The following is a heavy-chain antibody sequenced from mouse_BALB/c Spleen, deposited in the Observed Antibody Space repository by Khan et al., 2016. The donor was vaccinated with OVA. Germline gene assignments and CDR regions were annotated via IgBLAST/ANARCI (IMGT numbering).Heavy chain of an antibody. V-gene: IGHV9-3-1*01. CDR3: ARSASYWCFDV. D-gene: IGHD6-1*01. CDR1: GYTFTNYG. J-gene: IGHJ1*01. CDR2: INTYTGEP. Sequence: QIQLVQSGPELKKPGETVKISCKASGYTFTNYGMNWVKQAPGKGLKWMGWINTYTGEPTYADDFKGRFAFSLETSANTAYLQINNRKNEDTATYFCARSASYWCFDVWGAGTTVTVSS.